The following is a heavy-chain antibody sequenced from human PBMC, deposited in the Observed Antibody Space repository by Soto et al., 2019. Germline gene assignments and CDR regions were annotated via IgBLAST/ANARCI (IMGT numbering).Heavy chain of an antibody. CDR3: AKEMGDYYDSSGSWFNP. D-gene: IGHD3-22*01. V-gene: IGHV3-23*01. CDR2: ISGRGGNT. CDR1: GFTFSSYV. J-gene: IGHJ5*02. Sequence: GGSLRLSCAASGFTFSSYVMRLARQAPGKGLEWVSAISGRGGNTYYADSVKGRFTSSRDNSKNTLFLQMNSLRAEDPALSFCAKEMGDYYDSSGSWFNPWGQGTLVTVSS.